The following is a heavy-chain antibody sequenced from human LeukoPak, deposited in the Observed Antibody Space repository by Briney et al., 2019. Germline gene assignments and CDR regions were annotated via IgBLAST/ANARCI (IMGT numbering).Heavy chain of an antibody. CDR2: ISAYNGNT. D-gene: IGHD1-26*01. Sequence: GGSVRVSCKASGYAFVDYAINWVRQAPGQGLEWMGGISAYNGNTNYAQKVEGRVTMTTDTSTSTAYMEMRSLRSDDTAVYYCARALEGKLLVGATGPALSNWYFDLWRRGTLVTVSS. J-gene: IGHJ2*01. CDR3: ARALEGKLLVGATGPALSNWYFDL. V-gene: IGHV1-18*01. CDR1: GYAFVDYA.